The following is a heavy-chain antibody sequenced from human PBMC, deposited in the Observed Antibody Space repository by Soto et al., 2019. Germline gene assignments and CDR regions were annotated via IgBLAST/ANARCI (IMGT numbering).Heavy chain of an antibody. V-gene: IGHV1-2*02. CDR1: GYTFADHY. J-gene: IGHJ4*02. CDR2: VNPKNGGT. Sequence: QVHLVQSGAEVQKPGASVTVSCKASGYTFADHYIYWVRQAPGQGLDWMGWVNPKNGGTKYAQRFQGRVTMTTDTSISTAYMEVSTLTSDDTAVYSCASARLIEGSYSFDSWCQRTLVTVTS. CDR3: ASARLIEGSYSFDS. D-gene: IGHD3-22*01.